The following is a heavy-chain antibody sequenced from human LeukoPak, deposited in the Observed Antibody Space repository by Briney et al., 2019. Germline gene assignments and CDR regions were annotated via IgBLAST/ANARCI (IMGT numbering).Heavy chain of an antibody. V-gene: IGHV4-31*03. CDR3: ARVDPGGYSISF. CDR2: IYYSGST. Sequence: SQTVSHMRTVSGGSISSGGDYWSWIRQHPGKGLEWIGYIYYSGSTYYNPSRKSRVTISVDTSKNQFSLQLSSVTAADTAVYYCARVDPGGYSISFWAEGPLVSLSS. J-gene: IGHJ1*01. D-gene: IGHD5-18*01. CDR1: GGSISSGGDY.